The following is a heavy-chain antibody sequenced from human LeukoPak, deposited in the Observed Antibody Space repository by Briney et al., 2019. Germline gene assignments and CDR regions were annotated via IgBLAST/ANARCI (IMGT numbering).Heavy chain of an antibody. CDR3: ATNNPVSGSDIAVVTH. Sequence: GGSLRLSCAASGFTFSDYYMSWIRQAPGKGLEWVSYISSSGSTIYYADSVKGRFTISRDNAKNSLYLQMNSLRAEDTAVYYCATNNPVSGSDIAVVTHWGQGTLVTVSS. V-gene: IGHV3-11*01. CDR2: ISSSGSTI. D-gene: IGHD2-21*02. CDR1: GFTFSDYY. J-gene: IGHJ4*02.